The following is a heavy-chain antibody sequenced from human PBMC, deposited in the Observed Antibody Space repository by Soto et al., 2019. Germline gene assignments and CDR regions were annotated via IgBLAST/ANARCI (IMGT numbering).Heavy chain of an antibody. CDR2: INHSGST. J-gene: IGHJ4*02. V-gene: IGHV4-34*01. CDR3: ASLIRRWYIDY. CDR1: GGSFSGYY. D-gene: IGHD2-8*01. Sequence: SETLSLTCAVYGGSFSGYYWSWIRQPPGKGLEWIGEINHSGSTNYNPSLKSRVTISVDTSKNQFSLKLSSVTAADTAVYYCASLIRRWYIDYWGQGTLVTVSS.